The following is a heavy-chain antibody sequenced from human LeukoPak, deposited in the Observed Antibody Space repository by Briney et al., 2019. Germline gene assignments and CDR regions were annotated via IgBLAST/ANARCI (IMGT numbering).Heavy chain of an antibody. V-gene: IGHV4-39*07. Sequence: SETLSLTCTVSGGSISSSSYYWGWIRQPPGKGLEWIGSIYYSGSTYYNPSLKSRVTISVDTSKNQFSLKLSSVTAADTAVYYCARGIAAATDYWGQGTLVTVSS. CDR3: ARGIAAATDY. J-gene: IGHJ4*02. D-gene: IGHD6-13*01. CDR2: IYYSGST. CDR1: GGSISSSSYY.